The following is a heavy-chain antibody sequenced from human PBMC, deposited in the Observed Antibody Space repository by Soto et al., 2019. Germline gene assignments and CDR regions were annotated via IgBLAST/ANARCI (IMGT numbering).Heavy chain of an antibody. D-gene: IGHD3-10*01. Sequence: QMQLVQSGPEVKKPGTSVKVSCKASGFTFTSSAVQWVRQARGQRLEWIGWIVVGSGNTNYAQKFQERVTITRDMSTSTAYMELSSLRSEDTAVYYCAADGRMGGFGELAWGQGTLVTVSS. CDR1: GFTFTSSA. CDR3: AADGRMGGFGELA. V-gene: IGHV1-58*01. J-gene: IGHJ4*02. CDR2: IVVGSGNT.